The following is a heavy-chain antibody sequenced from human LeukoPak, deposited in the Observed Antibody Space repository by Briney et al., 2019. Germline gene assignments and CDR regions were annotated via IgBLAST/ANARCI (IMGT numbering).Heavy chain of an antibody. CDR1: GFTFSSYS. D-gene: IGHD4-17*01. CDR2: ISSSSSTI. CDR3: ARGGYGDYGPTPGDGSYYYYYYMDV. V-gene: IGHV3-48*04. Sequence: GGSLRLSCAASGFTFSSYSMNWVRQAPGKGLEWVSYISSSSSTIYYADSVKGRFTISRDNAKNSLYLQMHSLRAEDTALYYCARGGYGDYGPTPGDGSYYYYYYMDVWGKGTTVTVSS. J-gene: IGHJ6*03.